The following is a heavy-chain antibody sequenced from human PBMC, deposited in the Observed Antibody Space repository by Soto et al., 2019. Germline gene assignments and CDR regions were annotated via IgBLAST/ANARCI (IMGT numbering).Heavy chain of an antibody. V-gene: IGHV1-18*01. J-gene: IGHJ5*02. CDR1: GYTFTSYG. CDR2: ISAYNGNT. Sequence: ASVKVSCKASGYTFTSYGISWVRRAPGQGLEWMGWISAYNGNTNYAQKLQGRVTMTTDTSTSTAYMELRSLRSDDTAVYYCARDRVAVVSYWFDPWGQGTLVTVSS. CDR3: ARDRVAVVSYWFDP. D-gene: IGHD6-19*01.